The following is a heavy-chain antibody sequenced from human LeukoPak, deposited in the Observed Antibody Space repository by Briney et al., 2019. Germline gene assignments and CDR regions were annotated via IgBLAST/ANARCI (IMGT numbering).Heavy chain of an antibody. V-gene: IGHV3-23*01. CDR2: ISGSGGST. J-gene: IGHJ4*02. CDR1: GFTFSSYA. CDR3: ARDVNILTGYFDY. Sequence: PGGSLRLSCAASGFTFSSYAMSWVRQAPGKGLEWVSAISGSGGSTYYADSVKGRFTISRDNSKNTLYLQMNSLRAEDTAVYYCARDVNILTGYFDYWGQGTLVTVSS. D-gene: IGHD3-9*01.